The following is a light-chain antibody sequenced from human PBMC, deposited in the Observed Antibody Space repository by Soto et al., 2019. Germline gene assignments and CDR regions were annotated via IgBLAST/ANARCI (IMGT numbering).Light chain of an antibody. Sequence: EIVMTQSPATLSVSPGERATLSFMASQSVSTNLAWYHQKPGQAPRLLIYGTSSRATGIPDRFSGSGSGTDFTLTISRLEPEDFAVYYCQQYGNSPITFGQGTRLEI. CDR1: QSVSTN. V-gene: IGKV3-20*01. CDR2: GTS. CDR3: QQYGNSPIT. J-gene: IGKJ5*01.